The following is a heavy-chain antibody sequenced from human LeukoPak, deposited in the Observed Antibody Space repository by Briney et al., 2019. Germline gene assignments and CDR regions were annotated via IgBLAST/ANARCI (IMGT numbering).Heavy chain of an antibody. CDR2: IIPIFGTA. CDR1: GGTFSSYA. V-gene: IGHV1-69*13. Sequence: PMASVTVSCKASGGTFSSYAISWVRQAPGQGLEWMGGIIPIFGTANYAQKFQGRVTITADESTSTAYMELSSLRSEDTAVYYCATTVGSFGAFDIWGQGTMVTVSS. CDR3: ATTVGSFGAFDI. D-gene: IGHD3-16*01. J-gene: IGHJ3*02.